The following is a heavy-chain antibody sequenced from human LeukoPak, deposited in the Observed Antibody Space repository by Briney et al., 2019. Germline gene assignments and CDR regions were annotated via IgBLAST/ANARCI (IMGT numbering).Heavy chain of an antibody. CDR1: GGSISSSSYY. Sequence: SETLSLTCTVSGGSISSSSYYWGWIRQPPGKGLEWIGSIYYSGSTYYNPSLKSRVTISVDTSKNQFSLKLSSVTAADTAVYYCARGVNSGYFDYCGQGTLVTVSS. V-gene: IGHV4-39*07. D-gene: IGHD1-26*01. J-gene: IGHJ4*02. CDR3: ARGVNSGYFDY. CDR2: IYYSGST.